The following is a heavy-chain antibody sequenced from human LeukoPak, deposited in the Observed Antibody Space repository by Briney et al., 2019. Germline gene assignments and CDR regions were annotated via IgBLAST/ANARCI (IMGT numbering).Heavy chain of an antibody. D-gene: IGHD3-10*01. Sequence: PGGSLRLSCAASGFTFSGYEMNWVRRAPGKGPEWVSYISSSGSTIYYADSVKGRFTISRDNAKNSLYLQMNSLRAEDTAVYYCARGILLWFGELSSPHWFDPWGQATLVTVSS. CDR3: ARGILLWFGELSSPHWFDP. V-gene: IGHV3-48*03. CDR1: GFTFSGYE. J-gene: IGHJ5*02. CDR2: ISSSGSTI.